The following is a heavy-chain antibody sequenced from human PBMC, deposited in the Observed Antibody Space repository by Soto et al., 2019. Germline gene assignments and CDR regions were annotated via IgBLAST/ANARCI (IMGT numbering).Heavy chain of an antibody. V-gene: IGHV1-8*01. Sequence: QVQLVQSGAELKKPGASVKVSCKASGYTFSNYDMNWVRQATGQGPEWIGWVNPNNGDTGYAQKFQGRVTLTTDISTTTANTELASLRSEDTAIYYCAKVSRKGSAIDFDYWGQGTLITVSS. D-gene: IGHD3-10*01. CDR1: GYTFSNYD. J-gene: IGHJ4*02. CDR2: VNPNNGDT. CDR3: AKVSRKGSAIDFDY.